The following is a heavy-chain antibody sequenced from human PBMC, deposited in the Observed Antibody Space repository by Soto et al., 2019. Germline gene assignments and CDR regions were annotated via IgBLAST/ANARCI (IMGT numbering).Heavy chain of an antibody. J-gene: IGHJ5*02. CDR2: IIPIFGTA. D-gene: IGHD6-6*01. V-gene: IGHV1-69*13. Sequence: GASVKVSCKASGGTFSSYAISWVRQAPGQGLEWMGGIIPIFGTANYAQKFQGRVTITADASTSTAYMELRSLRSDDTAVYYCARDRSSSSGWFDPWGQGTLVTVSS. CDR3: ARDRSSSSGWFDP. CDR1: GGTFSSYA.